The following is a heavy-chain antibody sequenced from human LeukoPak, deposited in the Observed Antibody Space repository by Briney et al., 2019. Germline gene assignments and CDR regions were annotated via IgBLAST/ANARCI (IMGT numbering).Heavy chain of an antibody. Sequence: PGGSLRLSRADSGFTLSSYGVCRVSQAPGKWLEWVSTVSGSGGSTYYADSVKGRFTISRDNSKNTLYLQMNSLRAEDTAVYYCAKADSCGNMKWFDFWAQGTLVTVSS. CDR1: GFTLSSYG. CDR2: VSGSGGST. CDR3: AKADSCGNMKWFDF. D-gene: IGHD1-26*01. J-gene: IGHJ4*02. V-gene: IGHV3-23*01.